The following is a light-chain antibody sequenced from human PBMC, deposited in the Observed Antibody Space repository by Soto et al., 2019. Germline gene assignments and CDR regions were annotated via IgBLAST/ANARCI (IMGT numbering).Light chain of an antibody. CDR2: EVT. V-gene: IGLV2-14*01. Sequence: QSALTQPASVSGSPGQSITISCTGTSSDVGHYNYVSWYQQHPGRAPKLMIYEVTNRPSGVSDRFSGSRSGNTASLTISGLRAEDEADYYCSSYTDTNTGVFGGGTQLTVL. J-gene: IGLJ3*02. CDR1: SSDVGHYNY. CDR3: SSYTDTNTGV.